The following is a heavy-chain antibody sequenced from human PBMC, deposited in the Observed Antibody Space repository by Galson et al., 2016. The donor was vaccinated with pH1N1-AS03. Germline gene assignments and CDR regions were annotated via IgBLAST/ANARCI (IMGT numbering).Heavy chain of an antibody. Sequence: SLRLSCAASGFTVSTHYINWVRQAPGKGLEWVSVIYDGGSTYYADSVKGRFTISRDDARNLVFLQMDGLRDEDSGVYYCARKKEGTWYYYGMDVWGQGTTGTVSS. CDR2: IYDGGST. CDR3: ARKKEGTWYYYGMDV. J-gene: IGHJ6*02. D-gene: IGHD6-13*01. CDR1: GFTVSTHY. V-gene: IGHV3-53*01.